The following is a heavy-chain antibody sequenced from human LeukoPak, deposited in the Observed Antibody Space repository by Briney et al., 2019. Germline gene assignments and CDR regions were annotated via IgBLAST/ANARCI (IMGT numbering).Heavy chain of an antibody. Sequence: GSLRLSCAASGFTFSSYSMNWDRQAPGRGLEWVSYISSSASIIYYADSMKGRFTISRDNAKKSLYLQMNSLRAEDTAVYYCASGTGYSSSWYGSYYYYGMDVWGQGTTVTVSS. CDR3: ASGTGYSSSWYGSYYYYGMDV. CDR1: GFTFSSYS. CDR2: ISSSASII. J-gene: IGHJ6*02. V-gene: IGHV3-48*04. D-gene: IGHD6-13*01.